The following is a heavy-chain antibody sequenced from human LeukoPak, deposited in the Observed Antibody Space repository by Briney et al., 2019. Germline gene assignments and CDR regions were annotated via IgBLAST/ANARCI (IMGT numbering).Heavy chain of an antibody. CDR1: GGSIGIYY. V-gene: IGHV4-4*09. Sequence: SETLSLTCTVSGGSIGIYYWSWIRQPPGKGLEWIGYIHTSGSTNYNPSLKSRVTISVDTSKNQFSLKLSSVTAADTAVYYCARRSWGVYYFDYWGQGTLVTVSS. J-gene: IGHJ4*02. CDR3: ARRSWGVYYFDY. CDR2: IHTSGST. D-gene: IGHD3-10*01.